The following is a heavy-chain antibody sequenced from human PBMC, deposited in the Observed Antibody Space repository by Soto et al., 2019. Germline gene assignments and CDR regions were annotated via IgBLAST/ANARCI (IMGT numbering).Heavy chain of an antibody. Sequence: PSEALSLTCTVSGVSISSSSYYWGWIRQPPGKGLEWIGSIYYSGSTYYNPSLKSRVTISVDTSKNQCSLKLSSVTAADTAVYYCARLPVDIVATINYFDYWGQGTLVTVSS. J-gene: IGHJ4*02. V-gene: IGHV4-39*01. CDR1: GVSISSSSYY. CDR3: ARLPVDIVATINYFDY. D-gene: IGHD5-12*01. CDR2: IYYSGST.